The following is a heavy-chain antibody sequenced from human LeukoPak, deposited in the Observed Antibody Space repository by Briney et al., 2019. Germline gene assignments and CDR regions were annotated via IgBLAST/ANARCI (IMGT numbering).Heavy chain of an antibody. J-gene: IGHJ3*02. Sequence: GGSLRLSCAASGFTFSSAAMSWVRQAPGKGLEWVSIISSSGGSTYYADSVKGRFIISRDNSKNTLYLQMNSLRAEDTAVYYCAKYLVSTTVTTGAFDIWGQGTMVTVSS. CDR2: ISSSGGST. D-gene: IGHD4-17*01. V-gene: IGHV3-23*01. CDR1: GFTFSSAA. CDR3: AKYLVSTTVTTGAFDI.